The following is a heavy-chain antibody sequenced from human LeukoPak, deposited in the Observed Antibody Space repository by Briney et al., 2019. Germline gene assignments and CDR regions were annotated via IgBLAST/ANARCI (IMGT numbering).Heavy chain of an antibody. D-gene: IGHD6-19*01. Sequence: SETLSLTCTVSGGSISSYYWSWIRQPPGKGLEWIGYIYYSGSTNYNPSLKSRVTISVDTSRNQFSLKLSSVTAADTAVYYCARGLSSSGWYPFDYWGQGTLVTVSS. V-gene: IGHV4-59*01. CDR2: IYYSGST. J-gene: IGHJ4*02. CDR1: GGSISSYY. CDR3: ARGLSSSGWYPFDY.